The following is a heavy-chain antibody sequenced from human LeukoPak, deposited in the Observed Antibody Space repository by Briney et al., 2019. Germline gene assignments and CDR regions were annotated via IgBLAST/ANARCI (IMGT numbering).Heavy chain of an antibody. CDR3: ARDRSLKVNYFDY. V-gene: IGHV3-21*01. CDR1: GFTFGGYS. J-gene: IGHJ4*02. D-gene: IGHD6-13*01. Sequence: GGSLRLSCAASGFTFGGYSMNWVRQAPGKGLEWVSSISSSGTYMYSADSAKGRFTISRDNSKNTLYLQMNSLRAEDTAVYYCARDRSLKVNYFDYWGQGTLVTVSS. CDR2: ISSSGTYM.